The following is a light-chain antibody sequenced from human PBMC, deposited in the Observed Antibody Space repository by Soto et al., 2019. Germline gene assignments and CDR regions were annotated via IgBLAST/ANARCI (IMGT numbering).Light chain of an antibody. J-gene: IGKJ1*01. V-gene: IGKV3-20*01. CDR1: QSLTSKY. Sequence: EFVLTQSPGALSLSAGESATLSCRTSQSLTSKYLAWYQQKPGQAPRLLMYGVSSRATGIPDRFRGSGSGTDFTLTISRLEPEDFAVYYCQQYANSPRTFGQGTKVDIK. CDR3: QQYANSPRT. CDR2: GVS.